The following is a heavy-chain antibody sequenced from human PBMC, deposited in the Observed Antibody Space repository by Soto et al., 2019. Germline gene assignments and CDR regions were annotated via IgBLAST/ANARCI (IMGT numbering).Heavy chain of an antibody. CDR3: AKDKGRIRVMSFFDY. V-gene: IGHV3-9*01. CDR2: INWKSGTI. CDR1: GFTFEDYA. J-gene: IGHJ4*02. D-gene: IGHD2-21*01. Sequence: EVQLVESGGGFIQPGRSLRLSCAARGFTFEDYAMHWVRQVPGKGLEWVSGINWKSGTIGYADSVKGRFTISRDNARKSLYLQMNSLRAEDTALYYCAKDKGRIRVMSFFDYWGQGSLVTVSS.